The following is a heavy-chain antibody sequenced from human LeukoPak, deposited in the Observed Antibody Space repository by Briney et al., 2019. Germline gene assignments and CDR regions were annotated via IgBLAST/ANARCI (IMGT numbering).Heavy chain of an antibody. J-gene: IGHJ4*02. CDR3: ARGSKAAPGTFDY. Sequence: SETLSLTCTVSGGSISSYYWSWIRQPPGKGLEWIEYIYYTGSTDYNPSLKSRVAISVDTSKNQFSLKLSSVTAADTAVYYCARGSKAAPGTFDYWGQGTLVTVSS. CDR2: IYYTGST. V-gene: IGHV4-59*01. D-gene: IGHD6-13*01. CDR1: GGSISSYY.